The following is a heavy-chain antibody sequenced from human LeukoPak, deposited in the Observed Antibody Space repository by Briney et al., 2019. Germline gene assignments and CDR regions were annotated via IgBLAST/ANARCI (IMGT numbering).Heavy chain of an antibody. Sequence: SGRSLRPSCAASGFTFSSYGMHWVRQAPGKGLEWVAVIWYDGSNEYCADSVKGRFTISRDNSKNTLYLQMNSLRAEDTAVYYCARDHEWGRAYFDYWGQGTLVTVSS. V-gene: IGHV3-33*01. CDR3: ARDHEWGRAYFDY. CDR1: GFTFSSYG. CDR2: IWYDGSNE. D-gene: IGHD1-26*01. J-gene: IGHJ4*02.